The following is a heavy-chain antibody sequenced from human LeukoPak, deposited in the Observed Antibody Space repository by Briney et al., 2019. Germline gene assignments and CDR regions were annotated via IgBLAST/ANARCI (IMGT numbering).Heavy chain of an antibody. J-gene: IGHJ4*02. Sequence: GESLKISCKGSGYNFNTYWVAWVRQLPGKGLEWMGIIRPMNSDVRYSPSFQGQVAISADRSINTAYLQWSSLTASDTAMYYCTSRPFETTVVPWDFYWGQGTQVTVSS. CDR1: GYNFNTYW. CDR2: IRPMNSDV. D-gene: IGHD4-23*01. CDR3: TSRPFETTVVPWDFY. V-gene: IGHV5-51*01.